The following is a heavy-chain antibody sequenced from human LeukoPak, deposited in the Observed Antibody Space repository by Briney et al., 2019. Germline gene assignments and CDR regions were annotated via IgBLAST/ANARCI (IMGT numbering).Heavy chain of an antibody. Sequence: GGSLRLSCAASGFTFSSYWMSWVRQAPGKGLEWVANIKEDGSEKRDVDSVKGRFTISRDNAKNSLYLQMNSLRAEDTAVYYCTCYDSSGYYSNYYYYYMDVWGKGTTVTVSS. CDR2: IKEDGSEK. J-gene: IGHJ6*03. CDR3: TCYDSSGYYSNYYYYYMDV. CDR1: GFTFSSYW. V-gene: IGHV3-7*03. D-gene: IGHD3-22*01.